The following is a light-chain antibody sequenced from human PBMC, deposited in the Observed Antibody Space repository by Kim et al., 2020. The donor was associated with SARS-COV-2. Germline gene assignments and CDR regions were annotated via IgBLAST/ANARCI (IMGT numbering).Light chain of an antibody. J-gene: IGKJ2*01. Sequence: ASVRSSVTSTVLASQSINSCLAWYQQKPEKAPKLLIYDASSLESGVTSKFSGSGSGTDFTLTISSLQPDDIATYYCQQYKTYPLTFGQGTKLEI. CDR2: DAS. CDR1: QSINSC. CDR3: QQYKTYPLT. V-gene: IGKV1-5*01.